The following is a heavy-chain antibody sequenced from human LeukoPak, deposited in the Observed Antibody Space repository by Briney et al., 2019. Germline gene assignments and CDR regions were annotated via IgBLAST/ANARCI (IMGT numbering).Heavy chain of an antibody. CDR1: GGSISSGGYY. CDR2: IYYSGST. J-gene: IGHJ6*02. D-gene: IGHD1-26*01. CDR3: ARHASGSYNYGSYYYYGMDV. Sequence: PSQTLSLTCTVSGGSISSGGYYWSWIRQHPGKGLEWIGYIYYSGSTYYNPSLKSRVTISVDTSKNQFSLKLSSVTAADTAVYYCARHASGSYNYGSYYYYGMDVWGQGTTVTVSS. V-gene: IGHV4-31*03.